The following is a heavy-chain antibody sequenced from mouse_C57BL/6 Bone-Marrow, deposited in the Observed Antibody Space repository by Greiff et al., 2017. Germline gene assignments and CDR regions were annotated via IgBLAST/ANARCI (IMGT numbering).Heavy chain of an antibody. Sequence: QVHVQQSGPGLVQPSPTLSITCTVSGFSLTSYGVHWVRQSPGKGLEWLGVIWSGGSTDYNAAFISRLSISKDNSKSQVFYIMNSLQADDAAIYYCARNSRSSMMDYWGQGTAVTVSS. J-gene: IGHJ4*01. CDR2: IWSGGST. V-gene: IGHV2-2*01. CDR1: GFSLTSYG. D-gene: IGHD2-1*01. CDR3: ARNSRSSMMDY.